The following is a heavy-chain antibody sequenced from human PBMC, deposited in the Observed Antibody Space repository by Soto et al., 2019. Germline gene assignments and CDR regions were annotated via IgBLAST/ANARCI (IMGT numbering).Heavy chain of an antibody. CDR2: INPSGGST. J-gene: IGHJ4*02. V-gene: IGHV1-46*01. D-gene: IGHD3-22*01. Sequence: ASVKVSFKASGYTFTTYYMHWVRQAPGQGLEWMGIINPSGGSTRYAQKFQGRVTMTRDTSTSTVYMELSSLKSEDTAVYYCARGLIYDSSGYYFAYWGQGTLVTVSS. CDR1: GYTFTTYY. CDR3: ARGLIYDSSGYYFAY.